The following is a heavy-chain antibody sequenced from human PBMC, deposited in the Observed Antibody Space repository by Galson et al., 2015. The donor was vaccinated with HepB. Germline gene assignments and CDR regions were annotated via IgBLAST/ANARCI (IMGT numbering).Heavy chain of an antibody. J-gene: IGHJ3*01. Sequence: SLRLSCAASGFSFNMFWMTWVRQAPGKGLEWVANIRDDGGLKYYVDSVKGRFTISRDNARDALYLQMNRLRAEDTAVYYCARDLTYHNKNIYYDENIYYDAHDVWGQGTMVTVSS. CDR1: GFSFNMFW. D-gene: IGHD3-16*01. V-gene: IGHV3-7*01. CDR3: ARDLTYHNKNIYYDENIYYDAHDV. CDR2: IRDDGGLK.